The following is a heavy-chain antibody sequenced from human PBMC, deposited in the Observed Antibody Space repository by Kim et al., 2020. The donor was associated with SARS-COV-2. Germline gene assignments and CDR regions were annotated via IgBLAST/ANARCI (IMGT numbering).Heavy chain of an antibody. D-gene: IGHD2-21*01. CDR3: ARGDLLHKDSFDI. V-gene: IGHV1-3*01. J-gene: IGHJ3*02. Sequence: YSQKFQGRVTITRDTSASTAYMELSSLRSEDTAVYYCARGDLLHKDSFDIWGQGTMVTVSS.